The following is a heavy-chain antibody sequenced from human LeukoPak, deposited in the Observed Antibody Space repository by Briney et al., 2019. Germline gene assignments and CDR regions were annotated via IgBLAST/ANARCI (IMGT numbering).Heavy chain of an antibody. J-gene: IGHJ5*02. CDR2: IYHSGST. D-gene: IGHD2-15*01. V-gene: IGHV4-38-2*02. Sequence: SETLSLTCTASGYSISSGYYWGWIRQPPGKGLEWIGSIYHSGSTYYNPSLKSRVTISVDTSKNQFSLKLSSVTAADTAVYYCARVGQYCSGGSCFQGSGIDPWGQGTLVTVSP. CDR1: GYSISSGYY. CDR3: ARVGQYCSGGSCFQGSGIDP.